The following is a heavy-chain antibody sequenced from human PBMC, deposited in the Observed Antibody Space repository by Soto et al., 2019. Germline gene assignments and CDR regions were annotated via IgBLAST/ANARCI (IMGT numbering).Heavy chain of an antibody. V-gene: IGHV4-39*01. D-gene: IGHD6-13*01. CDR1: DDSISSSNYY. CDR3: ATRYSSSSIFLRGTHFDI. Sequence: QLQLQESGPGLVKPSETLSLICTVSDDSISSSNYYWGWIRQAPGKGLEWIGSLYYSGTTFYNPSLKSRVTISVDTSKNQFSLNLSSVTAADTAVYYCATRYSSSSIFLRGTHFDIWGQGTMVTVSS. J-gene: IGHJ3*02. CDR2: LYYSGTT.